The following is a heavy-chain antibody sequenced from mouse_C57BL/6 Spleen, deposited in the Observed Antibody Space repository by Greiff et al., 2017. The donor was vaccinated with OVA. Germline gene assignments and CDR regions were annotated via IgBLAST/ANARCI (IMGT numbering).Heavy chain of an antibody. CDR2: IDPSDSYT. CDR1: GYTFTSYW. Sequence: LQQPGAELVMPGASVKLSCKASGYTFTSYWMHWVKQRPGQGLEWIGEIDPSDSYTNYNQKFKGKSTLTVDKSSSTAYMQLSSLTSEDSAVYYCARGGNYYAMDYWGQGTSVTVSS. D-gene: IGHD2-1*01. J-gene: IGHJ4*01. V-gene: IGHV1-69*01. CDR3: ARGGNYYAMDY.